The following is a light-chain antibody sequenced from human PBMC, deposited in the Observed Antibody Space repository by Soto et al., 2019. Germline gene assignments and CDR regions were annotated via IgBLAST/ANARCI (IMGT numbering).Light chain of an antibody. J-gene: IGLJ2*01. CDR2: NNN. V-gene: IGLV1-44*01. CDR3: AAWDDRLTDVR. Sequence: QSVLTQPASVSGTPGQRVTISCSGGSSNIGSNIVSWYQLLPGTAPKLLISNNNQRPSGVPDRFSGSKSGISASLAISGLQSEDEADYYCAAWDDRLTDVRFGGGTKLTVL. CDR1: SSNIGSNI.